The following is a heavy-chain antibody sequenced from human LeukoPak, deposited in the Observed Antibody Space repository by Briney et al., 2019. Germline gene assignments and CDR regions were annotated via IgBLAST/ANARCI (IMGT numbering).Heavy chain of an antibody. CDR3: ARDIISYDFWSGYPYYYYMDV. CDR1: GGSISSYY. CDR2: IYTSGST. Sequence: PSETLSLTCTVSGGSISSYYWSWIRQPAGKGLEWIGRIYTSGSTNYNPSLKSRVTMSVGTSKNQFSLKLSSVTAADTAVYYCARDIISYDFWSGYPYYYYMDVWGKGTTVTVSS. J-gene: IGHJ6*03. D-gene: IGHD3-3*01. V-gene: IGHV4-4*07.